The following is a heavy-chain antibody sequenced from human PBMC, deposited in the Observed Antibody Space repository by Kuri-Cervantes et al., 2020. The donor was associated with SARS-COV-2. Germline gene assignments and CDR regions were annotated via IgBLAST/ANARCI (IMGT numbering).Heavy chain of an antibody. CDR1: GFTFSTYA. J-gene: IGHJ5*02. V-gene: IGHV3-9*01. CDR2: ISWNSGNI. Sequence: SLKISCAASGFTFSTYAMSWVRQAPGKGLEWVSGISWNSGNIDQADSVKGRFTISRDNAKNSLYLQMNSLRAEDTALYYCAKSVGSTSLYNWFDPWGQGTLVTVSS. CDR3: AKSVGSTSLYNWFDP. D-gene: IGHD2-2*01.